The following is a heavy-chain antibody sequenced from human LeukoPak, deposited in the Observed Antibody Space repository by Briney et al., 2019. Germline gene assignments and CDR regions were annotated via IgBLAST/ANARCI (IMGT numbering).Heavy chain of an antibody. V-gene: IGHV4-61*02. D-gene: IGHD2-21*02. CDR3: ARDLTDCGGDCYLNWFDP. J-gene: IGHJ5*02. CDR2: IYTSGST. Sequence: SQTLSLTCTVSGGSISSGSYYWSSIRQPAGKGLEWIGRIYTSGSTNYNPSLKSRVTISVDTSKNQFSLKLSSVTAADTAVYYCARDLTDCGGDCYLNWFDPWGQGTLVTVSP. CDR1: GGSISSGSYY.